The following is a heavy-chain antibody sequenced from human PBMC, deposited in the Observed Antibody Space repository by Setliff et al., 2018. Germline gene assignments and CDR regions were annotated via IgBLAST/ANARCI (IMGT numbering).Heavy chain of an antibody. CDR1: GGSISSGGYY. D-gene: IGHD2-21*01. CDR3: ARVALVVVIRNAFDI. Sequence: LSLTCTVSGGSISSGGYYWSWIRQHPGKGLEWIGYIYYSGSTYYNPSLKGRVTISVDTSKNQFSLKLSSVTAADTAVYYCARVALVVVIRNAFDIWGQGTMVTVSS. J-gene: IGHJ3*02. V-gene: IGHV4-31*03. CDR2: IYYSGST.